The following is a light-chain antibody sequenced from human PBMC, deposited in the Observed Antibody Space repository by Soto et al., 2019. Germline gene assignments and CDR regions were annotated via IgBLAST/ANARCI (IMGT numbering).Light chain of an antibody. CDR2: LNSDGRH. CDR1: SGHTNYA. Sequence: QAVVTQSPSASASLGASVKLTCTLSSGHTNYAIAWHQLQPEKGPRYLMKLNSDGRHIKGDGIPDRFSGSSSGAERYLTISSLRSEDEADYYCLTWGAGIWVFGGGTKVTVL. J-gene: IGLJ3*02. CDR3: LTWGAGIWV. V-gene: IGLV4-69*01.